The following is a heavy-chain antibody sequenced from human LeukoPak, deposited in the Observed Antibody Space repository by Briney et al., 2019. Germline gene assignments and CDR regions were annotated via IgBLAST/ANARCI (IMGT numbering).Heavy chain of an antibody. Sequence: GGSLRLSCAASGFTLSNYGMHWVRQAPGKGLEWVAAIWHDGSRKYYAESVKGRITISRDNARNTVYVQTNSLRAEDTAVYYCARVRQSPQIQLYYYYMDVWGKGTTVTVSS. V-gene: IGHV3-33*01. CDR2: IWHDGSRK. CDR3: ARVRQSPQIQLYYYYMDV. J-gene: IGHJ6*03. D-gene: IGHD5-18*01. CDR1: GFTLSNYG.